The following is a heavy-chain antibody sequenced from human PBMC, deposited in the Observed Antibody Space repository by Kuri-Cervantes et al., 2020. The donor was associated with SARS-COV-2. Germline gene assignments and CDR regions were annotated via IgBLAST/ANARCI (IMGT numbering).Heavy chain of an antibody. CDR2: IRYDGSNK. J-gene: IGHJ4*02. CDR1: GFTFSSYG. CDR3: AKAYSSGWYTVGFWAH. V-gene: IGHV3-30*02. D-gene: IGHD6-19*01. Sequence: GESLKISCAASGFTFSSYGMHWVRQAPGKGLEWVAFIRYDGSNKYYADSVKGRFTISRDNSKNTLYLQMNSLRAEDTAVYYCAKAYSSGWYTVGFWAHWGQGTLVTVSS.